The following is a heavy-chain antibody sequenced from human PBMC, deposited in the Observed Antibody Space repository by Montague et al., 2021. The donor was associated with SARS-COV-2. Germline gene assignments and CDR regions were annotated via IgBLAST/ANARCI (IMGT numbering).Heavy chain of an antibody. J-gene: IGHJ4*02. Sequence: SETLSLTCTVSGGSIFNNSFYWGWIRQSPGQGLEWIGNVLSSGSTFYNPSLRSRVTMSEDMSKNQFSLKLMSVTAADTAVYYCARSTVGTSHFDYWGQGTLVTVSS. CDR2: VLSSGST. CDR1: GGSIFNNSFY. V-gene: IGHV4-39*01. CDR3: ARSTVGTSHFDY. D-gene: IGHD1-26*01.